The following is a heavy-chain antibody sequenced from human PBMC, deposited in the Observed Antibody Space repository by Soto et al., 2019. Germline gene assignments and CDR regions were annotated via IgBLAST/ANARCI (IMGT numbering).Heavy chain of an antibody. V-gene: IGHV1-8*01. CDR3: AREAGYSSGWYYYYYGMDV. CDR2: MNPDSGNT. CDR1: GYTFINYD. D-gene: IGHD6-19*01. Sequence: QVQLVQSGAEVKKPGASVKVSCKASGYTFINYDINWVRQATGQGLEWVGWMNPDSGNTNYAQKLQGRVTMTTDTSTSTAYMELRSLRSDDTAVYYCAREAGYSSGWYYYYYGMDVWGQGTTVTVSS. J-gene: IGHJ6*02.